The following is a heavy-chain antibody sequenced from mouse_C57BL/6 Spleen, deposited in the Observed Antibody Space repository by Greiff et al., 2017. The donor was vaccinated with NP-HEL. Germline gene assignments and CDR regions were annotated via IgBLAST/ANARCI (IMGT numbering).Heavy chain of an antibody. D-gene: IGHD3-1*01. Sequence: EVQLQQSGPVLVKPGASVKMSCKASGYTFTDYYMNWVKQSHGKSLEWIGVTNPYNGGTSYNQKFKGKATLTVDKSSSTAYMELNSLTSEDSAVYYCAGGGYDYAMDYWGQGTSVTVSS. V-gene: IGHV1-19*01. J-gene: IGHJ4*01. CDR3: AGGGYDYAMDY. CDR2: TNPYNGGT. CDR1: GYTFTDYY.